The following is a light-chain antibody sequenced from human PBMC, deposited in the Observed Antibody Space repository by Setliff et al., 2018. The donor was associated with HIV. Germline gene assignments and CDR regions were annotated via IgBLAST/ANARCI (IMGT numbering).Light chain of an antibody. CDR2: DVS. V-gene: IGLV2-11*01. Sequence: QSALSQPRSVSGSPGQSVTMSCTGTSSDVGGYNYVSWHQQHPGKAPKLMIYDVSKRPSGVPDRFSGSKSGNTAFLTISGLQGEDEADYYCCSYAGSYTVLFGGGTKVTVL. CDR1: SSDVGGYNY. J-gene: IGLJ2*01. CDR3: CSYAGSYTVL.